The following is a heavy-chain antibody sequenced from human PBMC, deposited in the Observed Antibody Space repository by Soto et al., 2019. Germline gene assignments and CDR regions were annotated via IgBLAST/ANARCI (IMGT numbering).Heavy chain of an antibody. CDR2: ISAYNGNT. Sequence: ASVKVSCKASGYTFTSYGISWVRQAPGQGLEWMGWISAYNGNTKYAQKLQGRVTMNTDTSTSTAYMERRSLGSDDTAVYYCARQSTYYDSSGYVDYWGHGTLVTVSS. CDR1: GYTFTSYG. CDR3: ARQSTYYDSSGYVDY. J-gene: IGHJ4*01. D-gene: IGHD3-22*01. V-gene: IGHV1-18*04.